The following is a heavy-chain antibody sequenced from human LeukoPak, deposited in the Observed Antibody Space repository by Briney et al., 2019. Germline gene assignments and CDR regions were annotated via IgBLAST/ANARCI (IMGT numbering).Heavy chain of an antibody. CDR3: ARGTNYYGSGDY. CDR1: GGSISSYY. CDR2: IYYTGST. J-gene: IGHJ4*02. Sequence: MRSETLSLTCTVSGGSISSYYWNWIRQPPGKGLEWIGYIYYTGSTNYNPSLKSRVTMSVDTPKNQFSLKLTSVTAADTAVYYCARGTNYYGSGDYWGQGTLVTVSS. D-gene: IGHD3-10*01. V-gene: IGHV4-59*01.